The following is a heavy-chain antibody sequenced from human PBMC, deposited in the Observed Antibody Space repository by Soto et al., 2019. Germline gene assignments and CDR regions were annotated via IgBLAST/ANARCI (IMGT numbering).Heavy chain of an antibody. Sequence: SGTLALTCTVAGGSISSSSYYWGWIRQPPGKGLEWIGSIYYSGSTYYNPSLKSRVTISVDTSKNQLSLKLSSVTAADTAVYYCARPLYGVPAGDDYYSGMDPCGQGTTVTVSS. CDR1: GGSISSSSYY. CDR3: ARPLYGVPAGDDYYSGMDP. CDR2: IYYSGST. J-gene: IGHJ6*02. D-gene: IGHD2-8*01. V-gene: IGHV4-39*01.